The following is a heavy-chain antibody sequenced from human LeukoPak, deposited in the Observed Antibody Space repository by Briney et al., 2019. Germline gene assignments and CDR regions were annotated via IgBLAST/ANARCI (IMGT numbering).Heavy chain of an antibody. CDR3: ARDYGDQGWFDP. D-gene: IGHD4-17*01. Sequence: SETLSLTCTVSGGSISSYYWSWIRRPPGKGLEWIGYIYYSGSTNYNPSLKSRVTISVDTSKNQFSLKLSSVTAADTAVYYCARDYGDQGWFDPWGQGTLVTVSS. V-gene: IGHV4-59*01. J-gene: IGHJ5*02. CDR1: GGSISSYY. CDR2: IYYSGST.